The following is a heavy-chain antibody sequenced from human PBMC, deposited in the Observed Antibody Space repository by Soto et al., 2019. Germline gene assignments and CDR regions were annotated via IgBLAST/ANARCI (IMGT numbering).Heavy chain of an antibody. J-gene: IGHJ6*02. CDR1: GFSLSNARMG. Sequence: QVTLKESGPVLVKPTETLTLTCTVSGFSLSNARMGVSWIRQPPGKALEWLAHIFSNDEKSYSTSLKSRLTLTKDTSKSQVVLTMTNMDPVDTATYYCARISLPGLSPLGYGMDVWGQGPTVTVSS. V-gene: IGHV2-26*01. CDR2: IFSNDEK. CDR3: ARISLPGLSPLGYGMDV.